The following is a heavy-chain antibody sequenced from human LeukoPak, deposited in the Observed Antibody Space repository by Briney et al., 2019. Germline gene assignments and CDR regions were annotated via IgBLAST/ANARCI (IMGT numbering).Heavy chain of an antibody. J-gene: IGHJ4*02. CDR1: GGSISSGGYS. CDR2: IYYSGST. V-gene: IGHV4-30-4*07. D-gene: IGHD6-6*01. CDR3: ARHIHEYSSSSNYFDY. Sequence: SETLSLTCAVSGGSISSGGYSWSWIRQPPGKGLEWIGYIYYSGSTYYNPSLKSRVTISVDTSKNQFSLKLSSVTAADTAVYYCARHIHEYSSSSNYFDYWGQGTLVTVSS.